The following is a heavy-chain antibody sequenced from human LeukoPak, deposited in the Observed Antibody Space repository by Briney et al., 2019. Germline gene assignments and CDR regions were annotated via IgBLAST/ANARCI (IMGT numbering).Heavy chain of an antibody. D-gene: IGHD1-26*01. J-gene: IGHJ4*02. Sequence: PSETLSLTCAVSGGSISSGGYSWSWIRQPPGKGLEWIGYIYHSGSTYYNPSLKSRVTISVDRSKNQFSLKLSSVTAADTAVYYCARLGLGKLPRDWGQGTLVTVSS. CDR2: IYHSGST. V-gene: IGHV4-30-2*01. CDR3: ARLGLGKLPRD. CDR1: GGSISSGGYS.